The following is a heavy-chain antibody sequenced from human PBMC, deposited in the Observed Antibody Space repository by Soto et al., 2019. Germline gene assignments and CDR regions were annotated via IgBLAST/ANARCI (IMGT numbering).Heavy chain of an antibody. Sequence: LQLQESGPGLVKPSETLSLTCTVSGDSISSGSYYWGWIRQPPGKGLEWIGGIYYSGSTYYNPSLKSRVTISVDTSKNQFSLKLSSVTAADTAVYYCARRGEDIALIQHWGQGTLVTVSS. J-gene: IGHJ1*01. D-gene: IGHD3-3*02. V-gene: IGHV4-39*01. CDR1: GDSISSGSYY. CDR2: IYYSGST. CDR3: ARRGEDIALIQH.